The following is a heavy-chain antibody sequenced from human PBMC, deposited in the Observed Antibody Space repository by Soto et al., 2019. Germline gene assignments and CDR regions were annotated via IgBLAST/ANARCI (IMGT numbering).Heavy chain of an antibody. J-gene: IGHJ3*02. Sequence: GGSLRLSCAASGFTFSSYAMSWVRQAPGEGLEWVSAISGRGGSTYYADSVKGRFTISRDNSKNTLYLQMNSLRAEDTAVYYCAKVGSNWNDSGGGQDDAFDIWGQGTMVTVSS. CDR3: AKVGSNWNDSGGGQDDAFDI. CDR2: ISGRGGST. V-gene: IGHV3-23*01. D-gene: IGHD1-1*01. CDR1: GFTFSSYA.